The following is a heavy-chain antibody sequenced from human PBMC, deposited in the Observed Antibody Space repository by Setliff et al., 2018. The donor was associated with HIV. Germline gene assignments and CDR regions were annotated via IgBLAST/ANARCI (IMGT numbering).Heavy chain of an antibody. V-gene: IGHV5-51*01. CDR3: ARPLGRSSSQGWFDT. CDR1: GYTFTNYW. J-gene: IGHJ5*02. CDR2: IYPVDSDT. Sequence: GESLKISCRGSGYTFTNYWIGWVRQMPGRGLEWMGIIYPVDSDTIYSPSFEGQVTMSADKSINTAYLQWNSLNASDTAMSYCARPLGRSSSQGWFDTWGQGAM. D-gene: IGHD6-6*01.